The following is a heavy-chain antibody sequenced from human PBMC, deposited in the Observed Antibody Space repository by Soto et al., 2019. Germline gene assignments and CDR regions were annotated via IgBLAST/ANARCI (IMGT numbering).Heavy chain of an antibody. V-gene: IGHV1-18*01. CDR3: ARDYCSGGSCYGDIDY. CDR2: ISAYNGNT. CDR1: GYTFTSYG. J-gene: IGHJ4*02. Sequence: ASVKVSCKASGYTFTSYGISWVRQAPGQGLEWIGWISAYNGNTNYAQKLQGRVTMTTDTSTSTAYMELRSLRSDDTAVYYCARDYCSGGSCYGDIDYWGQGTLVTVLL. D-gene: IGHD2-15*01.